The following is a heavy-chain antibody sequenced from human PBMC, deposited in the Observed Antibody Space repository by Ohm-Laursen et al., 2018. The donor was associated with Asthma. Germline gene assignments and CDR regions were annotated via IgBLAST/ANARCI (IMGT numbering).Heavy chain of an antibody. Sequence: SSVKVSCKASGYSLSSNAISWVRQAPGQRPEWMGWIYIRNTNYAPKFRDRITLSTDTSTNTAYMDLRSLRSDDTAVYYCVRDVVDRFDFWGQGSLVIVSS. CDR3: VRDVVDRFDF. J-gene: IGHJ4*02. V-gene: IGHV1-18*04. CDR1: GYSLSSNA. D-gene: IGHD2-21*01. CDR2: IYIRNT.